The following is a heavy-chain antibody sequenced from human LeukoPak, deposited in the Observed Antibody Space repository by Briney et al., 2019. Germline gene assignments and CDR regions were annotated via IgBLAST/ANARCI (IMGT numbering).Heavy chain of an antibody. J-gene: IGHJ6*03. D-gene: IGHD3-3*01. V-gene: IGHV3-48*04. Sequence: SGGSLRLSCAASGFTFSSYSMNWVRQAPGKGLEWVSYISSSSSTIYYADSVKGRFTISRDNAKNSLYLQMNSLRAEDMALYYCAKTGGPSIYYYYLDVWGKGTTVTVSS. CDR1: GFTFSSYS. CDR2: ISSSSSTI. CDR3: AKTGGPSIYYYYLDV.